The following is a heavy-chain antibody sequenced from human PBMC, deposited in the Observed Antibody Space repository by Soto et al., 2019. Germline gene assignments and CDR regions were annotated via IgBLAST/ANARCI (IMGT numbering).Heavy chain of an antibody. V-gene: IGHV3-30-3*01. CDR1: GFTFSSYA. CDR3: ARDLGGSYNRGGWYFDL. D-gene: IGHD1-26*01. CDR2: ISYDGSNK. J-gene: IGHJ2*01. Sequence: QVQLVESGGGVVQPGRSLRLSCAASGFTFSSYAMHWVRQAPGKGLEWVAVISYDGSNKYYADSVKGRFTISRDNSKNTLYLQINSLRAEDTAVYYCARDLGGSYNRGGWYFDLWGRGTLVTVSS.